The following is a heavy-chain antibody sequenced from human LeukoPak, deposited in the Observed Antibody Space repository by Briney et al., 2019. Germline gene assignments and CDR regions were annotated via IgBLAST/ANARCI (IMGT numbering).Heavy chain of an antibody. CDR1: GGTVSGYG. J-gene: IGHJ4*02. Sequence: PGGSLRLSCAASGGTVSGYGMNWVRQAPGKGLEWVSSISGGGGIIHYADSLKGRFTMSRDNAKNSLYLQMNSLRAEDTAVYYCARGYSNPPLEYWGQGTLVTVSS. CDR2: ISGGGGII. D-gene: IGHD4-11*01. CDR3: ARGYSNPPLEY. V-gene: IGHV3-48*01.